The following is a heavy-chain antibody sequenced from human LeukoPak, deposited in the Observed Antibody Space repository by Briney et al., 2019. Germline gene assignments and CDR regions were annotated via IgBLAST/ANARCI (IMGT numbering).Heavy chain of an antibody. V-gene: IGHV3-30*04. Sequence: GGSLRPSCAASGFTFSSYAMHWVRQAPGKGLEWVAVISYDGSNKYYADSVKGRFTISRDNSKNTLYLQMNSLRAEDTAVYYCARDFDWLSYFDYWGQGTLVTVSS. D-gene: IGHD3-9*01. CDR1: GFTFSSYA. CDR3: ARDFDWLSYFDY. CDR2: ISYDGSNK. J-gene: IGHJ4*02.